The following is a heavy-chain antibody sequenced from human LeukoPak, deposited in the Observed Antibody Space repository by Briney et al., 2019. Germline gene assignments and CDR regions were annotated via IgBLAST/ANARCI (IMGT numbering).Heavy chain of an antibody. CDR2: ITPIFGTA. CDR1: GGTFSSYA. V-gene: IGHV1-69*13. CDR3: ARGNGATVVATLGAFDI. J-gene: IGHJ3*02. D-gene: IGHD5-12*01. Sequence: SVKVSCKASGGTFSSYAISWVRQAPGQGLEWMGGITPIFGTANYAQKFQGRVTITADESTSTAYMELSSLRSEDTAVYYCARGNGATVVATLGAFDIWGQGTMVTVSS.